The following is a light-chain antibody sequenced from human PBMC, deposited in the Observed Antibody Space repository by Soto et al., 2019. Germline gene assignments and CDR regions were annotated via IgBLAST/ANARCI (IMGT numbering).Light chain of an antibody. Sequence: DIVLTQSPLSLPVTPLDPGSISCMSSQILLHSNGYNYLDWYLQKPGQSPQLLIYLGSNRASGVPDRFSGSGSGTDFTLSISTVEAGDVGVYYCMQALQTTWTFGQGTKVDIK. CDR1: QILLHSNGYNY. V-gene: IGKV2-28*01. CDR3: MQALQTTWT. CDR2: LGS. J-gene: IGKJ1*01.